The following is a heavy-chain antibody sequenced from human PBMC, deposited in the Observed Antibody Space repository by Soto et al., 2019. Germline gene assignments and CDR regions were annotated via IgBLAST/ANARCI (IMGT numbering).Heavy chain of an antibody. J-gene: IGHJ4*02. Sequence: GGSLRLSCAASGFMFSISSMNWVRQAPGKGLEWVSYISNSGSTVYYADSVKGRFTISRDNAKNSLYLQMDSLRDEDTAVYYCASSFDFWGQGTLVTVSS. V-gene: IGHV3-48*02. CDR3: ASSFDF. CDR1: GFMFSISS. CDR2: ISNSGSTV.